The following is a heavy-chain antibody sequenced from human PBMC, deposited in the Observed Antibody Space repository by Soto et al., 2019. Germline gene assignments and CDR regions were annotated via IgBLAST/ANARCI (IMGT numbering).Heavy chain of an antibody. Sequence: QLQLQESGPGLVKPSETLSLTCTVSGGSISSSSYYWGWIRQPPGKGLEWIGSIYYSGSTYYNPSLKSRVTISVDTSKNQFSLKLSSVTAADTAVYYCASGEPILTRINWGQGTLVTVSS. J-gene: IGHJ4*02. CDR1: GGSISSSSYY. CDR2: IYYSGST. V-gene: IGHV4-39*01. CDR3: ASGEPILTRIN. D-gene: IGHD3-9*01.